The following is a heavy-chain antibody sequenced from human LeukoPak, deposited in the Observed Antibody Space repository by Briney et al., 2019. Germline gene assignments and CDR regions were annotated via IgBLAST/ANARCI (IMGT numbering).Heavy chain of an antibody. D-gene: IGHD4-17*01. V-gene: IGHV4-59*08. Sequence: SETLSLTCTVSGGSISSYYWSWIRQPPGKGLEWIGYIYYSGSTNYNPSLKSRVTISVDTSKSQFSLKLSSVTAADTAVYYCARLSTVTTLYYYYYGMDVWGQGTTVTVSS. CDR2: IYYSGST. CDR3: ARLSTVTTLYYYYYGMDV. J-gene: IGHJ6*02. CDR1: GGSISSYY.